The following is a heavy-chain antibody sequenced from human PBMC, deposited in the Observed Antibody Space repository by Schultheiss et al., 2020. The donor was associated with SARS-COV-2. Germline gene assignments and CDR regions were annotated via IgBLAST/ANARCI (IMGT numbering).Heavy chain of an antibody. Sequence: GESLKISCAASGFTFSSYAMSWVRQAPGKGLEWVSGIGWNSGTTGYADSVKGRFTVSRDNSKNTLYLQMNSLTAEDTAVYYCAREEYSNSFFDYWGQGTLVTVSS. D-gene: IGHD6-13*01. CDR3: AREEYSNSFFDY. V-gene: IGHV3-23*01. J-gene: IGHJ4*02. CDR2: IGWNSGTT. CDR1: GFTFSSYA.